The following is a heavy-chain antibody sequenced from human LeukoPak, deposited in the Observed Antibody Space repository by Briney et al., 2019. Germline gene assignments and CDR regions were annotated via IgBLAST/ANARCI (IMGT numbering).Heavy chain of an antibody. CDR2: ISSSGSYI. D-gene: IGHD6-6*01. Sequence: GGSLRLSCAASGFTFTRYSMNWVRQAPGKGLEWVSSISSSGSYIFYAQSVEGRFIISRDNAKNSHYLQMNSLRVDDTAVYFCARGTYRSSSPSISMPYYLDYWGQGTLVTVSS. CDR3: ARGTYRSSSPSISMPYYLDY. V-gene: IGHV3-21*01. J-gene: IGHJ4*02. CDR1: GFTFTRYS.